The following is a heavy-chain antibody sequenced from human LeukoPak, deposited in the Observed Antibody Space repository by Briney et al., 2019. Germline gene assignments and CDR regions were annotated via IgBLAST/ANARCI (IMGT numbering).Heavy chain of an antibody. V-gene: IGHV3-23*01. CDR3: AKAPDY. CDR1: GFAFSSYA. J-gene: IGHJ4*02. Sequence: GGSLRLSCAVSGFAFSSYAMSWVRQAPGKGLEWVSAISGTGDSTYSADFVKGRFTISRDNSKNTLCLQMNSLRVEDTAVYYCAKAPDYWGQGTLVTVSS. CDR2: ISGTGDST.